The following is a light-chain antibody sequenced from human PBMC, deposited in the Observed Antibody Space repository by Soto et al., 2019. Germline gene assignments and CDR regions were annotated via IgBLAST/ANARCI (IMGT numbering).Light chain of an antibody. J-gene: IGLJ1*01. V-gene: IGLV2-14*01. CDR1: SSDVGGYNY. CDR2: EVT. Sequence: QSELTQPASVSGSPGQSITISCTGTSSDVGGYNYVSWYQLHPGKAPKLILYEVTNRPSGVSDRFSGSKSGNTASLTISGLQAEDEADYYCSSYTSSTAYVFGTGTKVTVL. CDR3: SSYTSSTAYV.